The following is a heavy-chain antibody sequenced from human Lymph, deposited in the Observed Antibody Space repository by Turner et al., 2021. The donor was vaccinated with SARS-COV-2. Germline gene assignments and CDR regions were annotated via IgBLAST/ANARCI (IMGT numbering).Heavy chain of an antibody. CDR3: ATAPAAVVTGWFDP. CDR1: GYTLPELS. D-gene: IGHD2-15*01. Sequence: QVQLVQSGAEVKQPGASVKVSCKVSGYTLPELSMHWVRQTPGKGLEWMGGFDPEDGETIYAQNFQGRVTMTEDTSTDTAYMDLSSLRSEDTAVYYCATAPAAVVTGWFDPWGQGNLVTVSS. CDR2: FDPEDGET. V-gene: IGHV1-24*01. J-gene: IGHJ5*02.